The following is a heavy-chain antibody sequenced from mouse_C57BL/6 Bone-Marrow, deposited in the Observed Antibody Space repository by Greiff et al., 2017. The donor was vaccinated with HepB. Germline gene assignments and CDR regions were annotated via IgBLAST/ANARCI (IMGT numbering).Heavy chain of an antibody. CDR3: ERQTFITTVVATRAMDY. J-gene: IGHJ4*01. D-gene: IGHD1-1*01. Sequence: QVQLKQPGAELVKPGASVKLSCKASGYTFTSYWMHWVKQRPGRGLEWIGRIDPNSGGTKYNEKFKSKATLTVDKPSSTAYMQLSSLTSEDSAVYYCERQTFITTVVATRAMDYWGQGTSVTVSS. V-gene: IGHV1-72*01. CDR1: GYTFTSYW. CDR2: IDPNSGGT.